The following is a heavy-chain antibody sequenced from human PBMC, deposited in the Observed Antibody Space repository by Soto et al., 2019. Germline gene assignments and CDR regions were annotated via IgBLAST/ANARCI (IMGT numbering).Heavy chain of an antibody. D-gene: IGHD2-8*01. J-gene: IGHJ4*01. V-gene: IGHV3-15*07. CDR1: GVTFSNAW. CDR3: AADRCLNGVCYLGCW. Sequence: EVQLVESGGGLVKPGGSLRLSCAASGVTFSNAWMNWVRQAPGKGLEWVGRIKSKTDGGTTDYAAPVKGRFTISRDDSKNTLYLQMNSLETEDTAVYYCAADRCLNGVCYLGCWWGHGTLGTVSS. CDR2: IKSKTDGGTT.